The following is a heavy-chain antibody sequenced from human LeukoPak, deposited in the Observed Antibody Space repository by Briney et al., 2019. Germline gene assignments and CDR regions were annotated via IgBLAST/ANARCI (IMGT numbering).Heavy chain of an antibody. Sequence: PGGSLRLSCAASGFTFSSYAMHWVRQAPGKGLEWVAVISYDGSNKYYADSVKGRFTISRDNSKNTLYLQMNSLRAEDTAVHYCARGSYYDSSGYPDYWGQGTLVTVSS. CDR1: GFTFSSYA. D-gene: IGHD3-22*01. J-gene: IGHJ4*02. CDR2: ISYDGSNK. CDR3: ARGSYYDSSGYPDY. V-gene: IGHV3-30-3*01.